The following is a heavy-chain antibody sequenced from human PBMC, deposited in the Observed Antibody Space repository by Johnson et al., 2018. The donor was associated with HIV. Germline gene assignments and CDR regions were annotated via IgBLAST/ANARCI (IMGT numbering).Heavy chain of an antibody. CDR2: IKSKTDGGTT. V-gene: IGHV3-15*01. J-gene: IGHJ3*01. Sequence: VQLVESGGGVVQPGGSLRLSCAASGFTFSNAWMSWVRQAPGKGLEWVGRIKSKTDGGTTDYAAPVKGRFTISRDDSKNTLYLQMNSLKTEDTAVYYCATRDPTYRPGAFDLWGQGTMVTVSS. CDR1: GFTFSNAW. D-gene: IGHD1-14*01. CDR3: ATRDPTYRPGAFDL.